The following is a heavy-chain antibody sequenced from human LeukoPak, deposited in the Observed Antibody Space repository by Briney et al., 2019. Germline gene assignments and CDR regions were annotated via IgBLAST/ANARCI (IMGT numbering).Heavy chain of an antibody. CDR2: IREDGSEK. Sequence: GGSLRLSCAASGFTFSCGSMSWVRQAPGKGLEWVANIREDGSEKYYVDSLNGRFTISRDNAKNSLYLQMNSLRAEDTAVYYCARTRPGLYFDYWGQGTVVTVSS. D-gene: IGHD6-6*01. CDR3: ARTRPGLYFDY. J-gene: IGHJ4*02. CDR1: GFTFSCGS. V-gene: IGHV3-7*01.